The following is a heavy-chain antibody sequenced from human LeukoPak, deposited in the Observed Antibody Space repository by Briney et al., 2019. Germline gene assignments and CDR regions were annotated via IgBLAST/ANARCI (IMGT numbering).Heavy chain of an antibody. CDR3: ARAMSTDLDY. CDR1: GFTFSSYA. D-gene: IGHD3-22*01. CDR2: ISYDGSNK. J-gene: IGHJ4*02. Sequence: PGGSLRLSCAASGFTFSSYAMHWVRQAPGKGLEWVAVISYDGSNKYYADSVKGRFTISRDNSKNTLYLQMNSLRAEDTAVYYCARAMSTDLDYWGQGTLVTVSS. V-gene: IGHV3-30-3*01.